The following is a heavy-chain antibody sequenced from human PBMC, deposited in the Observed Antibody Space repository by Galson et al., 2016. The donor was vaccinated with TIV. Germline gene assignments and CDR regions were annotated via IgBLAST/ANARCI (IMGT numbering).Heavy chain of an antibody. CDR2: ISWNSGYS. CDR1: GFKFDDYA. V-gene: IGHV3-9*01. CDR3: ARGNHYYDNSGYAKFDY. Sequence: SLRLSCAVSGFKFDDYAMRWVRQFPGKGLEWVSIISWNSGYSGYADPVKGRFTVSRDNAKNSLFLQMNNLGAEDTAFYFCARGNHYYDNSGYAKFDYWGRGTLVTVSS. D-gene: IGHD3-22*01. J-gene: IGHJ4*02.